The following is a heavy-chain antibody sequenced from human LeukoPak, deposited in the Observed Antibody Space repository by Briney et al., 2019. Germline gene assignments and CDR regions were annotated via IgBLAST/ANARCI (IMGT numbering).Heavy chain of an antibody. CDR1: GYTFTNYY. Sequence: ASVKVSCKASGYTFTNYYMHWVRQAPGQGLEWMGWMNPNSGNTGYAQKFQGRVTITRNTSISTAYMELSSLRSEDTAVYYCARGTGVDYWGQGTLVTVSS. CDR3: ARGTGVDY. CDR2: MNPNSGNT. J-gene: IGHJ4*02. V-gene: IGHV1-8*03.